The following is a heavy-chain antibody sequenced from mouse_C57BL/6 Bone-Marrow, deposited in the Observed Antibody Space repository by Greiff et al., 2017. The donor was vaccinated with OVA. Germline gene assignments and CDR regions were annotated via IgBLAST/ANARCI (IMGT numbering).Heavy chain of an antibody. V-gene: IGHV5-17*01. CDR1: GFTFSDYG. CDR2: ISSGSSTI. J-gene: IGHJ2*01. CDR3: AAYYYGSSY. D-gene: IGHD1-1*01. Sequence: EVKLQESGGGLVKPGGSLKLSCAASGFTFSDYGMHWVRQAPEKGLEWVAYISSGSSTIYYADTVKGRFTISRDKAKNTLFLQMTSLRSEDTAMYYCAAYYYGSSYWGKGTTLTVSS.